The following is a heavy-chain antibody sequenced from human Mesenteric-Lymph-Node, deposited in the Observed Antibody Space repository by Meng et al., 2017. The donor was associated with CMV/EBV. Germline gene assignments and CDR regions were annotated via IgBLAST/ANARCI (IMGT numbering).Heavy chain of an antibody. D-gene: IGHD2-2*02. CDR3: ARAGIPQTSGYFDL. Sequence: SGVSVSSYNYSWNWIRQPPGEGLECIGYISYIGSTTYNPSLKNRVTISLDTSKNQFSLNLRSVTTADTAVYYCARAGIPQTSGYFDLWGRGTLVTVSS. V-gene: IGHV4-61*01. CDR2: ISYIGST. CDR1: GVSVSSYNYS. J-gene: IGHJ2*01.